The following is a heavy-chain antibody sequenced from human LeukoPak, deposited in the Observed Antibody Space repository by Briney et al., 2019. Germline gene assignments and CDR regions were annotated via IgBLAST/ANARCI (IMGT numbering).Heavy chain of an antibody. CDR3: ARDFQLVDYYYGMDV. D-gene: IGHD1-26*01. J-gene: IGHJ6*02. Sequence: GGSPRLSCAASGFTFSNYWMSCVRQAPRKGLEWVANIMQDGSEKYFLDSVKGRFTTSRDNAKNSLHLQMNSLRAEDTAVYCCARDFQLVDYYYGMDVWGQGTTVTVSS. CDR2: IMQDGSEK. V-gene: IGHV3-7*05. CDR1: GFTFSNYW.